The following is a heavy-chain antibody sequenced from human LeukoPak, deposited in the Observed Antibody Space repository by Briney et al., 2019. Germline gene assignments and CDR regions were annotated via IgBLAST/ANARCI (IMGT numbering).Heavy chain of an antibody. Sequence: GGSLRLSCAASGFIFSNYAMIWARQAPGKGLEWVSAIGGSSGITFYADSVRGQFTISRDNSKNTLYLQMNSLRAEDTAVYYCAKTSLGHPPYYYSMDVWGQGTTVTVSS. D-gene: IGHD7-27*01. V-gene: IGHV3-23*01. CDR2: IGGSSGIT. J-gene: IGHJ6*02. CDR3: AKTSLGHPPYYYSMDV. CDR1: GFIFSNYA.